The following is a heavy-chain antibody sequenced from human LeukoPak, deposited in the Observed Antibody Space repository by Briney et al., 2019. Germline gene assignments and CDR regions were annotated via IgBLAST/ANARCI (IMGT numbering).Heavy chain of an antibody. Sequence: PGGSLRLSCAASGFTFSSYWMSWVRQAPGKGLEWVANIKQDGSEKYYVDSVKGRFTISRDNAKNSLYLQMNSLRAEDAAVYYSARESGKLSIFDHWGQGTLVTVSS. CDR1: GFTFSSYW. CDR3: ARESGKLSIFDH. CDR2: IKQDGSEK. D-gene: IGHD3-3*01. V-gene: IGHV3-7*01. J-gene: IGHJ4*02.